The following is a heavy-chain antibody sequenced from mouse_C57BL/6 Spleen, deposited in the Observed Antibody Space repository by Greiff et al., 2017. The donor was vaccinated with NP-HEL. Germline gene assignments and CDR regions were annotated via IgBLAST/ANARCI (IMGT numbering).Heavy chain of an antibody. CDR3: ARTYYYGSSPYYFDY. D-gene: IGHD1-1*01. CDR2: INPNNGGT. J-gene: IGHJ2*01. V-gene: IGHV1-26*01. Sequence: EVQLQQSGPELVKPGASVKISCKASGYTFTDYYMNWVKQSHGKSLEWIGDINPNNGGTSYNQKFKGKATLTVDKSSSTAYMELRSLPSEDSAVYYWARTYYYGSSPYYFDYWGQGTTLTVSA. CDR1: GYTFTDYY.